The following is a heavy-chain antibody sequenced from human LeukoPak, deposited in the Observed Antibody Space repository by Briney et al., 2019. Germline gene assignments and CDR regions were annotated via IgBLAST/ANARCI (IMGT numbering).Heavy chain of an antibody. Sequence: GGSLRLSCAASGFTFSSYNMNWVRQAPGKGLEGVSDISSSGSTIYFADSVKGRFTISRDNAKNSLYLQMNSLRDEDTAVYYCARVGHSGSYLGYFDYWGQGTLVTVSS. CDR3: ARVGHSGSYLGYFDY. D-gene: IGHD1-26*01. V-gene: IGHV3-48*02. J-gene: IGHJ4*02. CDR2: ISSSGSTI. CDR1: GFTFSSYN.